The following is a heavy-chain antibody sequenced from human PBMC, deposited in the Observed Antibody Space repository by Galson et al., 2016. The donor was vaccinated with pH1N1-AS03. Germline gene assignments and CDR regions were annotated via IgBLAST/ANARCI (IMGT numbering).Heavy chain of an antibody. D-gene: IGHD3-16*02. V-gene: IGHV5-51*01. Sequence: QSGAEVKEPGESLKISCTGSGYRFTSYWIAWVRQVPGKGLEWMGIIYPGDSDTRSSPSFQGHETMSADKSINHVYLNWGILKASSTAVYYWAPPLTSMTTLGGLIVTEAFYVWGQGTMLTVSS. CDR3: APPLTSMTTLGGLIVTEAFYV. CDR1: GYRFTSYW. J-gene: IGHJ3*01. CDR2: IYPGDSDT.